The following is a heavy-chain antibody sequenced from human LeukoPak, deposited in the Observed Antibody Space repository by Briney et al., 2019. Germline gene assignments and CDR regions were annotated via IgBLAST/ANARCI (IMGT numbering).Heavy chain of an antibody. CDR3: ARVYGIPDY. CDR2: IYYSGST. D-gene: IGHD1-14*01. CDR1: GGSISSSGYY. J-gene: IGHJ4*02. V-gene: IGHV4-39*01. Sequence: PSETLSLTCTVSGGSISSSGYYWGWIRQPPGKGLEWIGSIYYSGSTYYNPSLKSRVTISVDTSKNQFSLKLSSVTAADTAVYYCARVYGIPDYWGQGTLVTVSS.